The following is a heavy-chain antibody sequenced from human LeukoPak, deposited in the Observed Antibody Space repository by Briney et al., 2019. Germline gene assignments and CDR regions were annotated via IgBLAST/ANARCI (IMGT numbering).Heavy chain of an antibody. CDR3: ARGGDYGDLRYFDY. CDR1: GGSINNYY. J-gene: IGHJ4*02. D-gene: IGHD4-17*01. CDR2: IYYRGST. Sequence: PSETLSLTCTVSGGSINNYYWSWIRQPPGKGLEWIGYIYYRGSTNYNPSLKSRVTSSVGTSKNQFSLKLNSVTAADTAVYYCARGGDYGDLRYFDYWGQGTLVTVSS. V-gene: IGHV4-59*01.